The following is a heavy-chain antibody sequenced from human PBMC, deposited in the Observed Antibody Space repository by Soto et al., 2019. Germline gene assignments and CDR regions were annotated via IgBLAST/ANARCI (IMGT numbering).Heavy chain of an antibody. CDR2: IYYSGST. Sequence: SETLSLTCTVTGDSISSRSYYWGWIRQPPGKGLEWIGSIYYSGSTYNNPSLRSRVSMSIDTSKDQFSLKLKSVTAADTALYFCARQRTSVVTQAYFDVWGQGSLVTVSS. CDR1: GDSISSRSYY. CDR3: ARQRTSVVTQAYFDV. V-gene: IGHV4-39*01. D-gene: IGHD2-21*02. J-gene: IGHJ4*02.